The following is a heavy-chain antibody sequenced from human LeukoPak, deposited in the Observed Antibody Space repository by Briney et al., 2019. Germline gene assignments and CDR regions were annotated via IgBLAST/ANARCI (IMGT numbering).Heavy chain of an antibody. CDR3: ARVGSTAEFDP. V-gene: IGHV4-4*07. D-gene: IGHD1-26*01. Sequence: SETLSLTCTVSGGSISSYYWSWIRQPAGKGLERIGRIYTSGSTNYNPSLKGRVTMSVDTSKNQFSLKLSSVTAADTAVYYCARVGSTAEFDPWGQGTLVTVSS. CDR1: GGSISSYY. J-gene: IGHJ5*02. CDR2: IYTSGST.